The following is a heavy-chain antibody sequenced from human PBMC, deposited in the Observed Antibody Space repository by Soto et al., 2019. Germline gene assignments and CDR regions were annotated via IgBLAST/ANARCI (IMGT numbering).Heavy chain of an antibody. J-gene: IGHJ5*02. CDR2: IYSGGST. V-gene: IGHV3-66*01. CDR3: ARDHRVGYYGSGSYYPYNWFDP. CDR1: GFTVSSNY. Sequence: GGSLRLSWAASGFTVSSNYMSWVRQAPGKGLEWVSVIYSGGSTYYADSVKGRFTISRDNSKNTLYLQMNSLRAEDTAVYYCARDHRVGYYGSGSYYPYNWFDPWGQGTLVTVSS. D-gene: IGHD3-10*01.